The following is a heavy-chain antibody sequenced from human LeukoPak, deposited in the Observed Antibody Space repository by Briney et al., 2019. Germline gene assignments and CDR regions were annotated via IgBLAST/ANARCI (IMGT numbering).Heavy chain of an antibody. Sequence: PGGSLRLSCAASGFSFISYEMSWVRQAPGKGLEWVSVIYSGDSTYYADSVKGRFTISRDNSKNTLYLQMNSLRAEDTAVYYCARGVEMATATAYWGQGTLVTVSS. D-gene: IGHD5-24*01. J-gene: IGHJ4*02. V-gene: IGHV3-53*01. CDR1: GFSFISYE. CDR2: IYSGDST. CDR3: ARGVEMATATAY.